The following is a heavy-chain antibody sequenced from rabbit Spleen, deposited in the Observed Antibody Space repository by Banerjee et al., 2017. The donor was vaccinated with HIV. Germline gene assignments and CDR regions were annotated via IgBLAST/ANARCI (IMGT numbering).Heavy chain of an antibody. Sequence: QSLEESGGDLVKPGASPTLTCKASGVSFSFNSYMCWVRQAPGKGLEWITCINMVTGKGVYASWAKGRFIMSRTSSTKVTLQMTSLTAADTATYFCARDTASSFSSYGMDLWGPGTLVTVS. D-gene: IGHD6-1*01. V-gene: IGHV1S40*01. CDR1: GVSFSFNSY. J-gene: IGHJ6*01. CDR3: ARDTASSFSSYGMDL. CDR2: INMVTGKG.